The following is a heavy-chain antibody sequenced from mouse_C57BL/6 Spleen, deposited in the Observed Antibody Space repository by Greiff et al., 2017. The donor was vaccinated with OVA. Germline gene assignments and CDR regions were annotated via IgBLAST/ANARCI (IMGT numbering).Heavy chain of an antibody. CDR2: ISDGGSYT. Sequence: EVQLVESGGGLVKPGGSLKLSCAASGFTFSSYAMSWVRQTPEKRLEWVATISDGGSYTYYPDNVKGRFTISRDNAKNNLYLQMSHLKSEDTAMYYCARDGGYDGYYVDYAMDYWGQGTSVTVSS. J-gene: IGHJ4*01. D-gene: IGHD2-3*01. CDR1: GFTFSSYA. CDR3: ARDGGYDGYYVDYAMDY. V-gene: IGHV5-4*01.